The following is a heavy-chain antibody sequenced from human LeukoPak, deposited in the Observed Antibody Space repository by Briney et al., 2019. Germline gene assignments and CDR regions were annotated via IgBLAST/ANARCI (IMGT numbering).Heavy chain of an antibody. CDR1: GFTFSSYG. CDR3: ARQNGGAEYGDYGH. CDR2: INWNGGST. D-gene: IGHD4-17*01. J-gene: IGHJ4*02. V-gene: IGHV3-20*04. Sequence: GGSLRLSCAASGFTFSSYGMSWVRQAPGKGLEWVSGINWNGGSTGYADSVKGRSTISRDNAKNSLYLQMTSLRAEDTALYYCARQNGGAEYGDYGHWGQGILVTVSS.